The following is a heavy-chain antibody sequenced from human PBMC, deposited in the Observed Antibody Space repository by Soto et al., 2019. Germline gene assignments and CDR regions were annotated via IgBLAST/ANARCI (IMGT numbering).Heavy chain of an antibody. CDR1: GGSFSGYY. CDR3: ARANRWQLVFGNDY. J-gene: IGHJ4*02. CDR2: INHSGST. Sequence: PSETLSLTCAVYGGSFSGYYWSWIRQPPGKGLEWIGEINHSGSTNYNPSLKSRVTISVDTSKNQFSLKLSSVTAADTAVYYCARANRWQLVFGNDYWGQGTLVTVSS. V-gene: IGHV4-34*01. D-gene: IGHD6-13*01.